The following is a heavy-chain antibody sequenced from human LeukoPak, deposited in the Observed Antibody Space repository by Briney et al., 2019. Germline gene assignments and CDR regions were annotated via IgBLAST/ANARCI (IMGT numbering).Heavy chain of an antibody. CDR1: GFTFSSYA. CDR2: ISGRGGST. D-gene: IGHD1-26*01. J-gene: IGHJ3*02. Sequence: GGSLRLSCAASGFTFSSYAMSWVRQAPGKGLEWVSAISGRGGSTYYADSVKGRFTISRDNSKNTLYLQMNSLRAEDTAVYYCAKSGVGATLPHAFDIWGQGTMVTVSS. V-gene: IGHV3-23*01. CDR3: AKSGVGATLPHAFDI.